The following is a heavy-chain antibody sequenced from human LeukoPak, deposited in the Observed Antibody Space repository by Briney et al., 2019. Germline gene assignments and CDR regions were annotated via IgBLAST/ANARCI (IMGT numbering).Heavy chain of an antibody. CDR2: INHSGST. Sequence: SETLSLTCAVYGGSFSGYYWSWIRQPPGKGLEWIGEINHSGSTNYNPSLKSRVTISVDTSKNQFSLKLSSVTAADTAVYYCARQRASGTWAFDIWGQGTMVTVSS. CDR1: GGSFSGYY. CDR3: ARQRASGTWAFDI. J-gene: IGHJ3*02. D-gene: IGHD3-10*01. V-gene: IGHV4-34*01.